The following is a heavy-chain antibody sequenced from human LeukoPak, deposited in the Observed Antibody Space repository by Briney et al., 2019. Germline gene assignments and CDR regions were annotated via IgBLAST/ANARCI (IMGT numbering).Heavy chain of an antibody. V-gene: IGHV3-48*03. CDR3: ARDPVNYYGSGSYYNEDY. Sequence: GGSLRLSCAASGFTFSSYEMNWVRQAPGKGLEWVSYISSSGSTIYYADSVKGRFTISRDNAKNSLYLRMNSLRAEDTAVYYCARDPVNYYGSGSYYNEDYWGQGTLVTVSS. J-gene: IGHJ4*02. D-gene: IGHD3-10*01. CDR2: ISSSGSTI. CDR1: GFTFSSYE.